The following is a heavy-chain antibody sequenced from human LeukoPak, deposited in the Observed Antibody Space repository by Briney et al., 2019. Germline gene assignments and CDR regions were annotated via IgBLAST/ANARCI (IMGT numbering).Heavy chain of an antibody. J-gene: IGHJ4*02. CDR2: ISGSGGST. CDR1: GFTFSSYA. D-gene: IGHD3-3*01. Sequence: PGGSLRLSCAASGFTFSSYAMSWVRQAPGKGLEWVSAISGSGGSTYYADSVKGRFTISRDNSKNTLYLQMNSLRAEDTAVYYCAKAPPKPYYDFWSGYSYYFDYWGQGTLVTVSS. CDR3: AKAPPKPYYDFWSGYSYYFDY. V-gene: IGHV3-23*01.